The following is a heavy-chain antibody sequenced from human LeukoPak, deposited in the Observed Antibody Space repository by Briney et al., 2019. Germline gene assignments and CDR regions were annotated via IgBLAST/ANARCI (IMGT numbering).Heavy chain of an antibody. V-gene: IGHV3-30*18. D-gene: IGHD3-10*01. CDR2: ISFNGRNK. J-gene: IGHJ4*02. CDR1: GFTFSNCG. CDR3: AKDWGYQFASGSFYFDY. Sequence: GGSLRLSCAASGFTFSNCGIQWVRQAPGKGLEWVAAISFNGRNKNYADSVRGRFTISRDNSKNTLYLQMNSLRAEDTAVYSCAKDWGYQFASGSFYFDYWGQGTLVTVSS.